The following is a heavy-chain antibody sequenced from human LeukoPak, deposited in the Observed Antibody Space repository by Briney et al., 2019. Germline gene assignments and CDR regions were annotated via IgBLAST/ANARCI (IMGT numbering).Heavy chain of an antibody. CDR1: GYSISSGYH. V-gene: IGHV4-38-2*01. CDR3: ARHNLYESSGDGLYYFDY. D-gene: IGHD3-22*01. CDR2: KPHSGSN. J-gene: IGHJ4*02. Sequence: PSETLSLTCVVSGYSISSGYHWGWIRQPPGKRLEGIGRKPHSGSNYYNQSLKGQVTISVDTSKNQYAVKLRSVAAADTAVYYCARHNLYESSGDGLYYFDYWGQGTLVPVSS.